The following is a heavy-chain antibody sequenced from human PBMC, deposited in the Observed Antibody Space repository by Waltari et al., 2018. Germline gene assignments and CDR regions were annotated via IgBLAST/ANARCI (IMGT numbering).Heavy chain of an antibody. CDR2: IDYSGXA. CDR1: GGSIYTXSYY. D-gene: IGHD2-21*01. CDR3: XRRNRVMDAFDX. J-gene: IGHJ3*02. V-gene: IGHV4-39*01. Sequence: HLQESGXGLXXPSEXLSLTCXVSGGSIYTXSYYWGWIRRPPGKGLGWIGTIDYSGXAHYNPALKSXVTISIDTSKNQFSLEMXSVTAADTXIXYCXRRNRVMDAFDXWGQGTXVTVSA.